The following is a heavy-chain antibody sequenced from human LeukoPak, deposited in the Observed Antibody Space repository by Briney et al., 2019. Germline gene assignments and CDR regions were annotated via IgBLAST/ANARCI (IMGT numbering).Heavy chain of an antibody. CDR1: GFTFSSYS. CDR3: ARVVEN. Sequence: GGSLRLSCAASGFTFSSYSMNWVRQAPGKGLEWVSSISHNSNYIYYADSVKGRFTVSRDNAKNSLFLQMNSLRAEDTAVYYCARVVENWGQGTLVTVSS. V-gene: IGHV3-21*01. D-gene: IGHD2-15*01. CDR2: ISHNSNYI. J-gene: IGHJ4*02.